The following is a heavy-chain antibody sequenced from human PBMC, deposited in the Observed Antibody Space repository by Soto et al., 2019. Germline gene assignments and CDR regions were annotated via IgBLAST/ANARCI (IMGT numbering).Heavy chain of an antibody. D-gene: IGHD6-6*01. CDR1: GGSVSSGGHY. Sequence: QLQLQESGPGLVKPSETLSLTCAVSGGSVSSGGHYWGWIRQSPGKGLEWIGSVHDTGTTHYNPARTRRVTISVDTAKHQFSRNVNAVTAADTAGDDGARGLSSPSAAGVWGQGTLVTVSS. J-gene: IGHJ4*02. CDR3: ARGLSSPSAAGV. V-gene: IGHV4-39*01. CDR2: VHDTGTT.